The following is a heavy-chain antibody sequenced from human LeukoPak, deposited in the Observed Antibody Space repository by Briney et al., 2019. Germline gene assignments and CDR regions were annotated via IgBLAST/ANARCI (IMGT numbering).Heavy chain of an antibody. CDR1: GGSISSYY. J-gene: IGHJ5*02. CDR3: ARDWGEYCSGGSCYSEWNWFDP. V-gene: IGHV4-4*07. Sequence: SETLSLTCTVSGGSISSYYWSWIRQPAGKGLEWIGRIYTSGSTNYNPSLKSRVTMSVDTSKNQFSLKLSSVTAADTAVYYCARDWGEYCSGGSCYSEWNWFDPWGQGTLVTVSS. CDR2: IYTSGST. D-gene: IGHD2-15*01.